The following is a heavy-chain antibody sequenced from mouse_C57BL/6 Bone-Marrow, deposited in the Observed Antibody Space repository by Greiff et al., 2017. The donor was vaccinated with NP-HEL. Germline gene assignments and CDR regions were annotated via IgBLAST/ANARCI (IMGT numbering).Heavy chain of an antibody. V-gene: IGHV1-61*01. CDR2: IYPSDSET. CDR1: GYTFTSYW. Sequence: QVQLQQPGAELVRPGSSVKLSCKASGYTFTSYWMDWVKQRPGQGLEWIGNIYPSDSETHYNQQFKDKATLTVDKSSSTAYMQLSSLTSDDSAVYCGARGGYGSTDAYWCQGTLVTVSA. J-gene: IGHJ3*01. CDR3: ARGGYGSTDAY. D-gene: IGHD1-1*01.